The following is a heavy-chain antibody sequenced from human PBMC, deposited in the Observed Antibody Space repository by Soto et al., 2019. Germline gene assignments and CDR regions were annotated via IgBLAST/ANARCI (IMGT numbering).Heavy chain of an antibody. V-gene: IGHV3-23*01. J-gene: IGHJ5*02. CDR2: ISGSGGST. D-gene: IGHD3-3*01. CDR3: AKDLKAPPTIFGVVIQGNNWFDP. Sequence: GGSLRLSCAASGFTFSSYAMSWVRQAPGKGLEWVSAISGSGGSTYYADSVKGRFTISRDNSKNTLYLQMNSLRAEDTAVYYCAKDLKAPPTIFGVVIQGNNWFDPWGQGTLVTVSS. CDR1: GFTFSSYA.